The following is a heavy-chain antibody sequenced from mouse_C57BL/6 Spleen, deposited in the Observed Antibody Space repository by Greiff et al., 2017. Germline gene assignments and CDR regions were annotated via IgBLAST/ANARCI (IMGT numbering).Heavy chain of an antibody. Sequence: QVQLQQPGAELVKPGASVKMSCKASGYTFTSYWITWVKQRPGQGLEWIGDIYPGRGGTNYNEKFKSKATLTVDKSSSTAYMQLSSLTSEDSAVDYCAISTLYDAMDYWGQGTSVTVSS. J-gene: IGHJ4*01. V-gene: IGHV1-55*01. CDR2: IYPGRGGT. CDR1: GYTFTSYW. CDR3: AISTLYDAMDY.